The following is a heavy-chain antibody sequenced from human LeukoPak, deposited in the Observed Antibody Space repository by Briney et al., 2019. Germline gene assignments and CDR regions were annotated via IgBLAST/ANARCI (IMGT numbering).Heavy chain of an antibody. CDR3: ARLKDYGGDLFDY. CDR1: GFTLSSYA. V-gene: IGHV3-30*04. J-gene: IGHJ4*02. Sequence: PGGSLRLSCAASGFTLSSYAIHWVRQAPGKGLEWVAVISYDGSNKYYADSVKGRFTISRDNSKNTLYLQMNSLRAEDTAVYYCARLKDYGGDLFDYWGQGTLVTVSS. CDR2: ISYDGSNK. D-gene: IGHD4-23*01.